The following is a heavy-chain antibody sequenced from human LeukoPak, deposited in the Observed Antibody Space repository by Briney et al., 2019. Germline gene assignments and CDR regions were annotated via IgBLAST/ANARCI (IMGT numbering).Heavy chain of an antibody. V-gene: IGHV4-39*02. CDR3: ARDGQGQSYFDY. CDR2: IYYSGST. CDR1: GGSISSSSYY. Sequence: SETLSLTCTVSGGSISSSSYYWGWIRQPPGKGLEWIASIYYSGSTYYNPSLKSRVTISVDTSKNQFSLKLSSVTAADTAVYYCARDGQGQSYFDYWGQGTLVTVSS. J-gene: IGHJ4*02.